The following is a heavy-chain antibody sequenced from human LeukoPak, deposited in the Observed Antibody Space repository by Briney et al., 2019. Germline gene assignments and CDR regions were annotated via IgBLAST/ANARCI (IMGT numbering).Heavy chain of an antibody. CDR3: ARAPYYYDSSGYYEPAGVDY. Sequence: PGGSLRLSCAASGFTFSSYWMSWVRQAPGKGLEWVSSISSSSSYIYYADSVKGRFTISRDNAKNSLYLQMNSLRAEDTAVYYCARAPYYYDSSGYYEPAGVDYWGQGTLVTVSS. CDR1: GFTFSSYW. CDR2: ISSSSSYI. V-gene: IGHV3-21*01. J-gene: IGHJ4*02. D-gene: IGHD3-22*01.